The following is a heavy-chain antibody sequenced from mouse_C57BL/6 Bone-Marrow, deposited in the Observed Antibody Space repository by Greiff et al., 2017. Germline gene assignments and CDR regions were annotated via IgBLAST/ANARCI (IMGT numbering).Heavy chain of an antibody. D-gene: IGHD1-1*01. V-gene: IGHV1-54*01. CDR1: GYAFTNYL. Sequence: QVQLQQSGAELVRPGTSVKVSCKASGYAFTNYLIEWVKQRPGQGLEWIGVINPGSGGTNYNEKFKGKATLTVDKSSSTAYMQLSSLTSEDSAVYFCARYYYGSYFDYWGQGTTLTVSS. CDR2: INPGSGGT. J-gene: IGHJ2*01. CDR3: ARYYYGSYFDY.